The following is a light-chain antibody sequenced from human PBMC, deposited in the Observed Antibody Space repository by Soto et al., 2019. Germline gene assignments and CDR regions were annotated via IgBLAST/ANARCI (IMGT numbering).Light chain of an antibody. CDR1: QTVFFSSKNKNY. CDR3: QQYFTTPWT. J-gene: IGKJ1*01. Sequence: DIVMTQSPDSLAVSLGERATINCKSSQTVFFSSKNKNYLAWYQQKPGQPPKLLIYWASTRESGVPDRFSGSGSGTDFTLTISSLQAEDVAVYYCQQYFTTPWTFDQGTKVEI. CDR2: WAS. V-gene: IGKV4-1*01.